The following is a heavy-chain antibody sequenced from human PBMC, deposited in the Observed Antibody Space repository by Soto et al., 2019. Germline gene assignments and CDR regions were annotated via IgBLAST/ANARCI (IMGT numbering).Heavy chain of an antibody. V-gene: IGHV1-69*13. D-gene: IGHD2-21*02. J-gene: IGHJ4*02. CDR1: GVTFSSYA. CDR3: ARYCGGDCSTFEY. CDR2: IIPIFGTA. Sequence: GASVKVSCKSSGVTFSSYAISLFRHSPGQGLECMGGIIPIFGTANYAQKFQGRVTITADESTSTAYMELSSLRSEDTAVYYCARYCGGDCSTFEYWGQGTLVTVSS.